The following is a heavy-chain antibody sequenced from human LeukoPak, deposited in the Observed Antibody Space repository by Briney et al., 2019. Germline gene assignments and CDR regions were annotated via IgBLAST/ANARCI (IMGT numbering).Heavy chain of an antibody. CDR3: ARELGQQLAMYDY. D-gene: IGHD6-13*01. CDR2: LSWNSGSI. CDR1: GFTFDDYA. J-gene: IGHJ4*02. Sequence: PGGSLRLSCAASGFTFDDYAMHGVRQAPGKGLEWVSGLSWNSGSIGYADSVKGGFTISRDNANTPLYLQMSSLRADDTALYYCARELGQQLAMYDYWGQGTLVTVSS. V-gene: IGHV3-9*01.